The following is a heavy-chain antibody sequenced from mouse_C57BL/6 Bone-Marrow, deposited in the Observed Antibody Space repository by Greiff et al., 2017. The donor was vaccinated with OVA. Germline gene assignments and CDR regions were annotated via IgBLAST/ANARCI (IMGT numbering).Heavy chain of an antibody. D-gene: IGHD2-4*01. CDR1: GYTFTDYN. CDR2: INPNNGGT. Sequence: VQLKQSGPELVKPGASVKIPCKASGYTFTDYNMDWVKQSHGKSLEWIGDINPNNGGTIYNQKFKGKATLTVDKSSSTAYMELRSLTSEDTAVYYCARRAYDYGPFDYWGQGTTLTVSS. V-gene: IGHV1-18*01. CDR3: ARRAYDYGPFDY. J-gene: IGHJ2*01.